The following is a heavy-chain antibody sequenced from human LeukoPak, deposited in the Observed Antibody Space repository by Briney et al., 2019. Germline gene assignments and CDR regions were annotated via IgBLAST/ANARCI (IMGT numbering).Heavy chain of an antibody. J-gene: IGHJ5*02. Sequence: GASVKVSCKASGYTFTSYGISWVRQAPGQGLEWMGWISAYNGNTNYAQKLQGRVTMTTDTSTSTAYMELSSLRSEDTAVYYCARVTILGVPNWFDPWGQGTLVTVSS. CDR3: ARVTILGVPNWFDP. CDR1: GYTFTSYG. V-gene: IGHV1-18*01. CDR2: ISAYNGNT. D-gene: IGHD3-3*01.